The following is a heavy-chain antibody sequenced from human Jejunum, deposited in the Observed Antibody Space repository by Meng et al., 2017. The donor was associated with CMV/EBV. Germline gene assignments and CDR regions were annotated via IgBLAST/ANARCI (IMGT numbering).Heavy chain of an antibody. Sequence: SRSTLGSCGRGWVRRAQGKGLGWVANIKRDGSRKSYVHSVKGRFTISRDNAENLLYLQLNSLRDDDTAVYFCAREQGFTYGAYFDCWGPGTLVTVSS. J-gene: IGHJ4*02. CDR3: AREQGFTYGAYFDC. CDR1: RSTLGSCG. V-gene: IGHV3-7*01. D-gene: IGHD5-18*01. CDR2: IKRDGSRK.